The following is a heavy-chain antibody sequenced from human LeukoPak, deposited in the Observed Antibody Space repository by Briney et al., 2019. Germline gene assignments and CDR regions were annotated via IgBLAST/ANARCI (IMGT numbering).Heavy chain of an antibody. CDR1: GYTFTGYY. D-gene: IGHD3-22*01. J-gene: IGHJ4*02. V-gene: IGHV1-2*06. CDR2: INPNSGDT. CDR3: ARVGFDYYDSSGF. Sequence: ASVKVSCKASGYTFTGYYIHWVRQAPGQGLEWMGRINPNSGDTNYAQKFQGRVTMTRDTSISTAYMELSRLRSDDTAVYYCARVGFDYYDSSGFWGQGTLVTVSS.